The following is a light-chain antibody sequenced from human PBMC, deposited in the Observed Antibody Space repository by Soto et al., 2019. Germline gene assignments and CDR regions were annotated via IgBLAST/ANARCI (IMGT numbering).Light chain of an antibody. CDR1: HRVSTY. CDR3: QQRWDLFVT. V-gene: IGKV3-11*01. CDR2: DAS. Sequence: EILLTQSPATLSSSPGESATLSCRASHRVSTYLAWYQQKPGQAPRLLIYDASNMATGVPARFSGSGSGKDFTLTISSLEPGDSAVYYCQQRWDLFVTFGGGTKVEI. J-gene: IGKJ4*01.